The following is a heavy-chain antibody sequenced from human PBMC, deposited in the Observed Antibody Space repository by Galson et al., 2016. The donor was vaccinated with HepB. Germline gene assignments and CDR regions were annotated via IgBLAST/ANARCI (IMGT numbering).Heavy chain of an antibody. J-gene: IGHJ4*02. CDR2: ISGTGGTT. V-gene: IGHV3-23*01. CDR1: GFTFSNYA. Sequence: SLRLSCAASGFTFSNYAMSWVRQAPGKGLEWVSGISGTGGTTYYADSVKGRFTISRDNSKNTQYLRMNSLRAEDTAVYYCAKSLTALDFWGQGTVVTVSS. CDR3: AKSLTALDF.